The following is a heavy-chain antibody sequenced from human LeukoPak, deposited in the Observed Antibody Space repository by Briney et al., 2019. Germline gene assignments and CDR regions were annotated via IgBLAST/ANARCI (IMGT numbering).Heavy chain of an antibody. Sequence: GGSLRLSCAASGFIFSSYWMSWVRRAPGKGLEWVANIKQDGSEKYYVDSVKGRFTISRDNAKNSLYLQMNSLRAEDTAVYYCARGSGDMDVWGKGTTVTISS. CDR2: IKQDGSEK. CDR3: ARGSGDMDV. D-gene: IGHD4-17*01. V-gene: IGHV3-7*01. CDR1: GFIFSSYW. J-gene: IGHJ6*03.